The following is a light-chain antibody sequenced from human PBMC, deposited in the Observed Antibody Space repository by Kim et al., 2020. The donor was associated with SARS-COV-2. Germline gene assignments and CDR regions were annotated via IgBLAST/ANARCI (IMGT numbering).Light chain of an antibody. CDR3: QTWDSSQIV. CDR1: KLQDKD. V-gene: IGLV3-1*01. CDR2: QNN. J-gene: IGLJ2*01. Sequence: VSPGQTASLTCSGAKLQDKDVCWYQLKPGQSPLLVIYQNNRRPSGISERFSGSTSGNTATLTISGTPAMDEADYYCQTWDSSQIVFGGGTQLTVL.